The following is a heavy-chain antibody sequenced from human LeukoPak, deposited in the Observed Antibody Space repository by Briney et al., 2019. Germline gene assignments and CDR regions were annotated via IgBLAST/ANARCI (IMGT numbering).Heavy chain of an antibody. Sequence: GGSLRLSCAASGFTFSSYAMHWVRQAPGKGLEYVSAISRNGGSTYYANSVKGRFTISRDNSKNTLFLQMGSLRAEDMAVYYCARVGDTDAFDIWGQGTMVTVSS. CDR3: ARVGDTDAFDI. CDR1: GFTFSSYA. D-gene: IGHD2-21*02. V-gene: IGHV3-64*01. CDR2: ISRNGGST. J-gene: IGHJ3*02.